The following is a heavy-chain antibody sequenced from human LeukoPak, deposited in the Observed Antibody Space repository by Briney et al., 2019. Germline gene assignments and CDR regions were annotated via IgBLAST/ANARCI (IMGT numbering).Heavy chain of an antibody. CDR3: AKDTAMAYYFDY. CDR2: INPNSGGT. Sequence: ASVKVSCKASGYTFIGYYIHWVRQAPGQGLEWMGWINPNSGGTNYAQKFQGRVTMTRDTSISTAYMELSRLRSDDTAVYYCAKDTAMAYYFDYWGQGTLVTVSS. J-gene: IGHJ4*02. CDR1: GYTFIGYY. D-gene: IGHD5-18*01. V-gene: IGHV1-2*02.